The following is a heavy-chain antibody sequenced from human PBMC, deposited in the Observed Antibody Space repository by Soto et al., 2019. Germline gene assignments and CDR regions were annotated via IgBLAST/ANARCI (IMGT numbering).Heavy chain of an antibody. D-gene: IGHD5-12*01. CDR2: IYHSGTT. J-gene: IGHJ4*02. V-gene: IGHV4-31*03. Sequence: PSETLSLTCTVSGGSISIGGYYWSWIRHHPGKGLEWIGYIYHSGTTYYNPSLKSRVTISVDTSKNQFSLKLSSVTAADTAVYYCARGGRWLQPRPYFDYWGQGTLVTVSS. CDR3: ARGGRWLQPRPYFDY. CDR1: GGSISIGGYY.